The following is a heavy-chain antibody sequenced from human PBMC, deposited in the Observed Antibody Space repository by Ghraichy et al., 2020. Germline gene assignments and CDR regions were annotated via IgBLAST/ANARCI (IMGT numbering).Heavy chain of an antibody. CDR3: ARDLDYYDSSGPYYYYGMDV. CDR1: GYTFTSYY. Sequence: ASVKVSCKASGYTFTSYYMHWVRQAPGQGLEWMGIINPSGGSTSYAQKFQGRVTMTRDTSTSTVYMELSSLRSEDTAVYYCARDLDYYDSSGPYYYYGMDVWGQGTTVTVSS. V-gene: IGHV1-46*03. D-gene: IGHD3-22*01. J-gene: IGHJ6*02. CDR2: INPSGGST.